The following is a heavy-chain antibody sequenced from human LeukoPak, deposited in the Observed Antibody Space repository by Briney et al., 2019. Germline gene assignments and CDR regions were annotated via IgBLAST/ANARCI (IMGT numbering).Heavy chain of an antibody. CDR1: GFTFSSYA. J-gene: IGHJ6*03. D-gene: IGHD2-2*02. V-gene: IGHV3-30-3*01. CDR3: ARGPTIFYCSSTSCYKDYYYYMDV. CDR2: ISYDGSNK. Sequence: GGSLRLSCAASGFTFSSYAMHWVRQAPGKGLEWVAVISYDGSNKYYADSVKGRFTIPRDNSKNTLYLQMNSLRAEDTAVYYCARGPTIFYCSSTSCYKDYYYYMDVWGKGTTVTVSS.